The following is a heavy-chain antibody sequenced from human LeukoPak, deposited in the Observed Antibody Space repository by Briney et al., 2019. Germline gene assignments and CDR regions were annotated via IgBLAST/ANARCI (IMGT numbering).Heavy chain of an antibody. J-gene: IGHJ4*02. Sequence: GGSLRLSCTAYGYTFTDHDMVWVRQAPGKGLEWLSTITKTDTTYYADSVKGRFSISRDNGKNSLFLHMNSLRAEDTAVYYCGRNFDSWGQGTLVTVSS. CDR2: ITKTDTT. CDR3: GRNFDS. CDR1: GYTFTDHD. V-gene: IGHV3-69-1*01.